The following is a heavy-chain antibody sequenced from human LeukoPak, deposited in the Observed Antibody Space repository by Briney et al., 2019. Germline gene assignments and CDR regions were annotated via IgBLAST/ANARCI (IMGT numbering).Heavy chain of an antibody. Sequence: SETLSLTCTVSGGSISSYYWSWIRQPPGKGLEWIGYIYYSGSTNYNPSLKSRVTISVDTSKNQFSLKLSSVTAADTAVYYCAGSTPNMVRGVRPQGFDYWGQGTLVTVSS. CDR1: GGSISSYY. J-gene: IGHJ4*02. CDR2: IYYSGST. D-gene: IGHD3-10*01. V-gene: IGHV4-59*08. CDR3: AGSTPNMVRGVRPQGFDY.